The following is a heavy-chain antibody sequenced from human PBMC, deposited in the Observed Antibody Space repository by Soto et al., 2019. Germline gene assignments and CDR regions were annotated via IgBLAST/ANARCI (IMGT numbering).Heavy chain of an antibody. CDR2: IRPDGSGK. CDR3: ARDVGVQELDY. D-gene: IGHD6-6*01. V-gene: IGHV3-7*01. Sequence: LRLSCAASGFTFRSNWMSWVRQAPGRGLEWVANIRPDGSGKYYLDSVRGRFTISRDNAENSLFLQIDSLRVEDTAVYYCARDVGVQELDYWGQGTLVTVSS. J-gene: IGHJ4*02. CDR1: GFTFRSNW.